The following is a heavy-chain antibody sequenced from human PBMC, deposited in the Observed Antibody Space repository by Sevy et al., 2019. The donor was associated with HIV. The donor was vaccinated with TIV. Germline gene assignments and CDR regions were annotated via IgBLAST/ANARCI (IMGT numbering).Heavy chain of an antibody. J-gene: IGHJ4*02. Sequence: GGSLRLSCAASVFTFSGNWMNWVRQAPGKGLEWVANIHPDGSDKHYVDSVEGRFTISRDNAKNLLFLQMNTLRVEDTAVYYCAHETFGRFQSWGQGTLVTVSS. CDR2: IHPDGSDK. V-gene: IGHV3-7*01. CDR1: VFTFSGNW. D-gene: IGHD3-16*01. CDR3: AHETFGRFQS.